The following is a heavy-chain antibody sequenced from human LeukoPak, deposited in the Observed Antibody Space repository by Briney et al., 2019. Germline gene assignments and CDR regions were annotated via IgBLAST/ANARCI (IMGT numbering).Heavy chain of an antibody. V-gene: IGHV4-59*01. Sequence: PSETLSLTCTVSGGSISSYYWSWIRQPPGKGLEWIGYIYYSGSTNYNPSLKSRVTISVDTSKNQFSLKLSSVTAADTAVYYCARRFPRAFDIWGQGTMVTVSS. CDR3: ARRFPRAFDI. J-gene: IGHJ3*02. CDR2: IYYSGST. D-gene: IGHD3-10*01. CDR1: GGSISSYY.